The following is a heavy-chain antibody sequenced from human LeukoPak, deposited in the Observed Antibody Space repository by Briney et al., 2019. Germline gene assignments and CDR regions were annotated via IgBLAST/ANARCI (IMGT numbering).Heavy chain of an antibody. D-gene: IGHD6-6*01. V-gene: IGHV3-33*01. CDR2: IWYDGSNK. J-gene: IGHJ6*03. CDR1: GFTFSSYG. Sequence: PGRSLRLSCAASGFTFSSYGMHWARQAPGKGLEWVAVIWYDGSNKYYADSVKGRFTISRDNSKNTLYLQMNSLRAEDTAVYYCARSRVRGSSDYYYYMDVWGKGTTVTVSS. CDR3: ARSRVRGSSDYYYYMDV.